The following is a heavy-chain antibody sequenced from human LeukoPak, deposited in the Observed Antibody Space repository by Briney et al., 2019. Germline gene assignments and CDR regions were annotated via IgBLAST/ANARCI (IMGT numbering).Heavy chain of an antibody. CDR3: ARKDDFWSGTREGPRGWFDP. J-gene: IGHJ5*02. Sequence: SETLSLTCTVSGGSISSYYWSWIRQPPGKGLEWIGYIYYSGSTNYNPSLKSRVTISVDRSKNQFSLKLSSVTAADTAVYYCARKDDFWSGTREGPRGWFDPWGQGTLVTVSS. CDR2: IYYSGST. V-gene: IGHV4-59*12. CDR1: GGSISSYY. D-gene: IGHD3-3*01.